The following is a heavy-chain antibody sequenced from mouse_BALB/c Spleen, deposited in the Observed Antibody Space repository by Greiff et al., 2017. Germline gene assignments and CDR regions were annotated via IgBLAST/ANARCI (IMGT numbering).Heavy chain of an antibody. CDR1: GFTFSSYG. CDR3: ARDLGYYFDY. J-gene: IGHJ2*01. Sequence: EVKLVESGGGLVQPGGSLKLSCAASGFTFSSYGMSWVRQTPDKRLELVATINSNGGSTYYPDSVKGRFTISRDNAKNTLYLQMSSLKSEDTAMYYCARDLGYYFDYWGQGTTLTVSS. CDR2: INSNGGST. V-gene: IGHV5-6-3*01. D-gene: IGHD4-1*01.